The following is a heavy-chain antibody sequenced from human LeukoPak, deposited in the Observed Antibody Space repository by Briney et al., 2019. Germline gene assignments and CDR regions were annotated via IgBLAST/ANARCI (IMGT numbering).Heavy chain of an antibody. CDR2: IYSSGST. D-gene: IGHD5-12*01. CDR3: ARMGSGSFDY. Sequence: SETLSLTCTVSGGSIISYYWSWIRQPPGKGLEWIGYIYSSGSTNYNPSLKSRVTISVDTSKNQFSLKLSSVTAADTAVYYCARMGSGSFDYWGQGTLVIVSS. CDR1: GGSIISYY. V-gene: IGHV4-59*08. J-gene: IGHJ4*02.